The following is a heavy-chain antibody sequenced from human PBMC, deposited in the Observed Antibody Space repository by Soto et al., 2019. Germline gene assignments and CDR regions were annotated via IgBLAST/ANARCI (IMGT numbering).Heavy chain of an antibody. V-gene: IGHV1-8*01. CDR3: ARRKERSGPHYFDY. Sequence: ASVKVSCKASGYTFTTYDISWVRQATGQGLEWMGWMNPYSGNTGYAQKFQGRVTVTRNTSISTVYMELSGLRPDDTAVYYCARRKERSGPHYFDYWGQGSQVTVS. CDR2: MNPYSGNT. D-gene: IGHD6-25*01. CDR1: GYTFTTYD. J-gene: IGHJ4*02.